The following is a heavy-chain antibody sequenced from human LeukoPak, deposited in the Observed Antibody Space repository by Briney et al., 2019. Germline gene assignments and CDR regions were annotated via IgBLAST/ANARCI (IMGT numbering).Heavy chain of an antibody. V-gene: IGHV1-2*02. CDR1: GYTFTGQY. CDR2: IIPESGDT. CDR3: ARDSKPTDSSAYTFDY. D-gene: IGHD3-22*01. Sequence: ASVKVSCKASGYTFTGQYMHWVRQAPGQGLEWMGWIIPESGDTNYAQKFQGRVTMTRDTSISTAYMELIRLRSDDTALYYCARDSKPTDSSAYTFDYWGQGTLVTVSS. J-gene: IGHJ4*02.